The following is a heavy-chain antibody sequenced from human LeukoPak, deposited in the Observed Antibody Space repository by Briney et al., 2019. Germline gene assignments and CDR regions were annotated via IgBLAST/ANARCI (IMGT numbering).Heavy chain of an antibody. D-gene: IGHD3-22*01. J-gene: IGHJ4*02. V-gene: IGHV3-23*01. CDR2: ISGSGGST. Sequence: GGSLRLSCAASGFTFSSYAMSWVRQAPGKGLEWVSAISGSGGSTYYADSVKGRFTISRDNSKSTVYLQMNSLRAEDTAVYDCAKNYYYGRGYEYYFYFWGQGTLVTVSS. CDR1: GFTFSSYA. CDR3: AKNYYYGRGYEYYFYF.